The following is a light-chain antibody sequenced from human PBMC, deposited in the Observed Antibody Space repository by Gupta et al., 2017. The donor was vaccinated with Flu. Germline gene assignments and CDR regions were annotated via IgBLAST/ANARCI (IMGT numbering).Light chain of an antibody. CDR1: SSDVCRYDY. J-gene: IGLJ3*02. V-gene: IGLV2-14*01. Sequence: TSSDVCRYDYVSWYQQHPGKVPKLIIYEVSYRPSGVSNRFSGSKSGNTASLTISGLQAEDEADYYCSSFTTSSAVVFGGGTKLTVL. CDR2: EVS. CDR3: SSFTTSSAVV.